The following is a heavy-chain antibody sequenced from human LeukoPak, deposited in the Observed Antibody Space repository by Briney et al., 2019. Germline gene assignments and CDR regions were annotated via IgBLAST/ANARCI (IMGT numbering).Heavy chain of an antibody. J-gene: IGHJ3*02. CDR1: GYTFSDHY. D-gene: IGHD3-22*01. CDR3: AREVYYDSSGYFTIDAFDI. CDR2: TRNKANNYAT. Sequence: PGGSLRLSCAVPGYTFSDHYIDWVRQAPGKGLEWVGQTRNKANNYATEYAASVKDRFTISRDDSRKSVYLQMDSLKTEDTAVYYCAREVYYDSSGYFTIDAFDIWGQGTMVTVSS. V-gene: IGHV3-72*01.